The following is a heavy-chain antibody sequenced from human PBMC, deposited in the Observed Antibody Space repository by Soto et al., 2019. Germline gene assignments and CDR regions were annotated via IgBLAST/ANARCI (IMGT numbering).Heavy chain of an antibody. Sequence: PGGSLRLSCAASGFTFSSYDMHWVRQATGKGLEWVSAIGTAGDTYYPGSVKGRFTISRENAKNSLYLQMNSLRAEDTAVYYCARDRYRAYGMDVWGQGTTVTVSS. D-gene: IGHD1-1*01. CDR1: GFTFSSYD. CDR2: IGTAGDT. CDR3: ARDRYRAYGMDV. V-gene: IGHV3-13*01. J-gene: IGHJ6*02.